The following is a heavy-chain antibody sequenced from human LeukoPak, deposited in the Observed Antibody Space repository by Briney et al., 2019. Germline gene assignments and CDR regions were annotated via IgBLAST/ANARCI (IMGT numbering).Heavy chain of an antibody. CDR2: IFHSGST. V-gene: IGHV4-38-2*01. CDR1: GYSISSGYY. CDR3: ARASGSYGSGSYYYYGMDV. J-gene: IGHJ6*04. D-gene: IGHD3-10*01. Sequence: TSETLSLTRAVSGYSISSGYYWGWIRQPPGKGLEWIGSIFHSGSTYYNPSLKSRVNMSVDTSKNQISLKLSSVTAADTAVYYCARASGSYGSGSYYYYGMDVWGKGTTVTVSS.